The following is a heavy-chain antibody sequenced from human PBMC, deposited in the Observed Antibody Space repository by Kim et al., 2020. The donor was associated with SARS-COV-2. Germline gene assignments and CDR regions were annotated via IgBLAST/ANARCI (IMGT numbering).Heavy chain of an antibody. V-gene: IGHV3-30*01. J-gene: IGHJ4*02. Sequence: DSVKGRFSISRDNSKNTLYLQMNSLRAEDTAVYYCARDLLYYDSSGYSNWGQGTLVTVSS. CDR3: ARDLLYYDSSGYSN. D-gene: IGHD3-22*01.